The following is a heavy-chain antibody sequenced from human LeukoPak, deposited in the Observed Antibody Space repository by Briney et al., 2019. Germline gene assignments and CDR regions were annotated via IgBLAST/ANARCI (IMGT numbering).Heavy chain of an antibody. V-gene: IGHV1-8*01. CDR2: MNPNSGNT. CDR1: GYTFTSYD. Sequence: GASVKVSCKASGYTFTSYDINWVRQATGQGLEWMGWMNPNSGNTGYAQKFQGRVTMTRNTSISTAYMELGSLRSEDTAVYYCARVPRITMVRGTDEMVYYYYYMDVWGKGTTVTISS. D-gene: IGHD3-10*01. CDR3: ARVPRITMVRGTDEMVYYYYYMDV. J-gene: IGHJ6*03.